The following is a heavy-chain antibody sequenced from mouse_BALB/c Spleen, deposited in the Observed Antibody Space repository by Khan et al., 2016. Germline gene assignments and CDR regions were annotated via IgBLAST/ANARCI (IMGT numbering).Heavy chain of an antibody. J-gene: IGHJ3*01. CDR3: ARNYYGSSSWFAY. Sequence: QVQLQQSGAELVKPGASVKLSCQASGYTFTNYDINWVRQRPEQGLEWIGWIFPGDGSTKYNEKFKGKATLTTDKSSSTAYMQLSRLTSEDSAVYFWARNYYGSSSWFAYWGQGTLVTVSA. D-gene: IGHD1-1*01. CDR2: IFPGDGST. V-gene: IGHV1-85*01. CDR1: GYTFTNYD.